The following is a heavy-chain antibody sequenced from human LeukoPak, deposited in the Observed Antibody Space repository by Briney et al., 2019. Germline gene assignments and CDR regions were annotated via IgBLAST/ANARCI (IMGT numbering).Heavy chain of an antibody. CDR1: GGSISSGDYY. D-gene: IGHD1-26*01. J-gene: IGHJ4*02. CDR2: IYYSGST. Sequence: SETLSLTCTVSGGSISSGDYYWSWIRQPPGKGLEWIGYIYYSGSTYYNPSLKSRVTISLDTSKNQFSLRLSSVTAADTAAYYCARGGGSLSDFDFWGQGTLVTVSS. V-gene: IGHV4-30-4*01. CDR3: ARGGGSLSDFDF.